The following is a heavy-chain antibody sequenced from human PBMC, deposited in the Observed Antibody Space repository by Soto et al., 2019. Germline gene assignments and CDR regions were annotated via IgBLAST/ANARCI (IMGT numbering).Heavy chain of an antibody. J-gene: IGHJ4*02. D-gene: IGHD1-26*01. CDR1: GFTFSSYA. Sequence: PGGSLRLSCAASGFTFSSYAMSWVRQAPGKWLEWVSAISGSGGSTYYADSVKGRFTISRDNSKNTLYLQMNSLRAEDTAVYYCAKGERQYSGSYSSFDYWGQGTLVNVSS. CDR3: AKGERQYSGSYSSFDY. CDR2: ISGSGGST. V-gene: IGHV3-23*01.